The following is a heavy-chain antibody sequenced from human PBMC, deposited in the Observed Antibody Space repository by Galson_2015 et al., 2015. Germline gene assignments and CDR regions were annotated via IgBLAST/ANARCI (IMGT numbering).Heavy chain of an antibody. D-gene: IGHD4-17*01. CDR1: VVTFNSYA. Sequence: SLRLSCAASVVTFNSYAMNWVRQAPRKGLDWVSSISAGGGTTYYADSVKGRFTISRDNSKNTLYLQMNSLRAEDTAVYYCAKNTRGDYTLAWFDPWGQGILVTVSS. CDR2: ISAGGGTT. V-gene: IGHV3-23*01. J-gene: IGHJ5*02. CDR3: AKNTRGDYTLAWFDP.